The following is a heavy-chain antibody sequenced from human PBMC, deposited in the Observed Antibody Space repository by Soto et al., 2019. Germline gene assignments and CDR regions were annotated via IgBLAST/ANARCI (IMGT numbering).Heavy chain of an antibody. CDR3: VRYSWNYKNFDY. D-gene: IGHD1-7*01. CDR2: ISGSGGST. Sequence: EVQLLDSGGGLVQPGGSLRLSCAASGFTFSSYAMRWVRQAPGKGLEWVSAISGSGGSTYYADSVKVRFAISRDNSKNTVYLQMNSLRAEYTAVCYCVRYSWNYKNFDYWGQGTLVTVSS. CDR1: GFTFSSYA. J-gene: IGHJ4*02. V-gene: IGHV3-23*01.